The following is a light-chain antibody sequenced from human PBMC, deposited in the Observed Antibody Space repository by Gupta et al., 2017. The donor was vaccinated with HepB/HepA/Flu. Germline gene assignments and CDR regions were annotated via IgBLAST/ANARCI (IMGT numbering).Light chain of an antibody. J-gene: IGKJ1*01. CDR3: QEYDSFGWA. Sequence: DIQMTQSPSTLSASIGDRVTITCRTSQTIGKRLAWYQQHPGKAPKFLIYEVSNVEDGVPSRFSGSGSETDFTLTITSLQPDDFATYYCQEYDSFGWAFGQGTKVDIK. CDR2: EVS. CDR1: QTIGKR. V-gene: IGKV1-5*03.